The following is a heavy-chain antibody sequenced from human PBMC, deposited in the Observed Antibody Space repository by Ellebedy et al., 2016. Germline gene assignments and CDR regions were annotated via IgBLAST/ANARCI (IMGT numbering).Heavy chain of an antibody. CDR2: IRSKVYGGTT. CDR1: GFTFSTYW. Sequence: GESLKISCAASGFTFSTYWMSWARQAPGKGLEWVAFIRSKVYGGTTEYAASVKGRFTISRDDSKSIAYLQMNSLETEDTAVYYCTRFVGFDYWGQGTLVTVSS. V-gene: IGHV3-49*04. CDR3: TRFVGFDY. J-gene: IGHJ4*02. D-gene: IGHD1-26*01.